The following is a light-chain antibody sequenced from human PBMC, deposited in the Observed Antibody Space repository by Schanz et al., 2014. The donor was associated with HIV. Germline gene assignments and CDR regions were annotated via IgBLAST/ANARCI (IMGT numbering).Light chain of an antibody. CDR1: QTISSS. V-gene: IGKV1-9*01. CDR3: LQYNSYPLT. CDR2: AAS. Sequence: DIQLTQSPALLSAFVGDRVTITCRASQTISSSLAWYQQRPGKAPKVLIYAASSLQRGAPSRFSGSGSGTEFTLTISSLQPEDFATYYCLQYNSYPLTFGGGTKVEIK. J-gene: IGKJ4*01.